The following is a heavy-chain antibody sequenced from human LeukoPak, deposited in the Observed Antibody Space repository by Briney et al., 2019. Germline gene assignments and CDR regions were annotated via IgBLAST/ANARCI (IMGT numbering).Heavy chain of an antibody. J-gene: IGHJ4*02. Sequence: GGSLSLSCAASGFTVSSKYMSWVRQAPGQGLEWVSLLYSDGTTRYADSVKGRFTISRDNSENTLYLQMNTLSAEDTAVYFCARTTGRNVRDWPFFDFWGQGTLVTVSS. CDR2: LYSDGTT. V-gene: IGHV3-66*01. CDR1: GFTVSSKY. CDR3: ARTTGRNVRDWPFFDF. D-gene: IGHD3/OR15-3a*01.